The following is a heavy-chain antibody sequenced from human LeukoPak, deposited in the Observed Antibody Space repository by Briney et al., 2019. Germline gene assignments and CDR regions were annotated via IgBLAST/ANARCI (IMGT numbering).Heavy chain of an antibody. J-gene: IGHJ4*02. V-gene: IGHV4-59*01. D-gene: IGHD3-16*01. CDR1: GGSISSYY. Sequence: SETLSLTCTVSGGSISSYYWSWIRQSPGKGLEWIGYIYYSGSTDYNPSLKSRVTMSLGTSKNQFSLNLNSVTAADTAVYYCARAVITFGAAVAKGFDCWGQGTLVTVSS. CDR3: ARAVITFGAAVAKGFDC. CDR2: IYYSGST.